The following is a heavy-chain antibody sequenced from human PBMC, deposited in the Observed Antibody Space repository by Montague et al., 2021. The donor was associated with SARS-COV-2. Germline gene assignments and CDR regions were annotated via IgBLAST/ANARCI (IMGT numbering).Heavy chain of an antibody. CDR3: ARGDFWSGYYSDY. CDR2: ISSSGSTI. V-gene: IGHV3-11*01. Sequence: SLRLSCAASRFTFSDYYMSWIRQAPGKGLEWVSYISSSGSTIYYADSVKGRFTISRDNAKNSLYLQMNSLRAEDTAVYYCARGDFWSGYYSDYWGQGTLVTVSS. CDR1: RFTFSDYY. D-gene: IGHD3-3*01. J-gene: IGHJ4*02.